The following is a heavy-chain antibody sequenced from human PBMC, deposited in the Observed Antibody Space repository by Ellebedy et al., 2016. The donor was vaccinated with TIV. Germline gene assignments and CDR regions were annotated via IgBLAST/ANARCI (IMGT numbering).Heavy chain of an antibody. D-gene: IGHD2/OR15-2a*01. CDR2: IKQDGSKK. V-gene: IGHV3-7*01. Sequence: PGGSLRLSCAASGFTFTRYWMSWVRQAPGKGLEWVANIKQDGSKKEYVDSVKGRFTISRDNTKNSLYLQMNSLRVEDTATYYCARESCNNITCYFDYWGLGTLVTVSS. CDR1: GFTFTRYW. J-gene: IGHJ4*02. CDR3: ARESCNNITCYFDY.